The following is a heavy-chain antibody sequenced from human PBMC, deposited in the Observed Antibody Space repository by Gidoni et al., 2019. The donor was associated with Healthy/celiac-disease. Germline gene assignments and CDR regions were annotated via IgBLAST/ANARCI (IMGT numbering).Heavy chain of an antibody. D-gene: IGHD6-13*01. Sequence: QLQLQESGQGLVKPSETLSLTCTVSGGSISSSSYYWGWIRQPPGKGLEWIGSIYYSGSTYYNPSLKSRVTISVDTSKNQFSLKLSSVTAADTAVYYCARRVIYSSHKGTIDYWGQGTLVTVSS. CDR1: GGSISSSSYY. V-gene: IGHV4-39*01. CDR3: ARRVIYSSHKGTIDY. CDR2: IYYSGST. J-gene: IGHJ4*02.